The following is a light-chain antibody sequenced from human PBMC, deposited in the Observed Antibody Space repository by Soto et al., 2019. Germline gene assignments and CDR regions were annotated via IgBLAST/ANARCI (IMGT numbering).Light chain of an antibody. CDR3: LLSYNAIRV. V-gene: IGLV7-46*01. J-gene: IGLJ2*01. CDR1: TGAVTSGHY. Sequence: VVTQEPSLTVSPGGTVTLTCGSSTGAVTSGHYPYWFQQKPGQAPRTLIYDTTNKHSWTPARFSGSLVGDKAALTLWGAQPEDEADYYCLLSYNAIRVFGGGTKLTVL. CDR2: DTT.